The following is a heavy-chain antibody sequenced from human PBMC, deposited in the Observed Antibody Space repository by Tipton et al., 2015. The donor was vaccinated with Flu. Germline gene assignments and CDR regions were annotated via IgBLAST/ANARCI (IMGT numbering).Heavy chain of an antibody. CDR1: GASISSGAFY. D-gene: IGHD6-19*01. CDR3: AKVIPELVAGLDY. CDR2: LHYTGST. Sequence: GASISSGAFYWGWIRQLPGKGLEWIGYLHYTGSTYYDPTLKSRTTISVDTSKDQFSLKLKSVTAADTAVYYCAKVIPELVAGLDYWGQGTLVTVSS. V-gene: IGHV4-31*02. J-gene: IGHJ4*02.